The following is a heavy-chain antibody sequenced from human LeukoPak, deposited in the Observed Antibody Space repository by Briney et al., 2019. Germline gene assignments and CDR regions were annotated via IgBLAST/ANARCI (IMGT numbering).Heavy chain of an antibody. V-gene: IGHV3-48*03. CDR3: ATKISGSYYEYIDY. CDR2: ISSSGSTI. CDR1: GFSFRSYE. D-gene: IGHD1-26*01. J-gene: IGHJ4*02. Sequence: GGSLRLSCAASGFSFRSYEMNWVRQAPGKGLEWLSYISSSGSTIYYADSLKGRFTNSRDNAKNSLYLQMNSLRAEDTAVYYCATKISGSYYEYIDYWGQGTLVTVSS.